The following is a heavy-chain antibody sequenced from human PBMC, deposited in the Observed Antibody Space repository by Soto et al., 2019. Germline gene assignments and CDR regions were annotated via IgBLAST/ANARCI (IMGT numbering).Heavy chain of an antibody. CDR3: ARLNVNTVLAPESWDY. J-gene: IGHJ4*02. D-gene: IGHD2-8*01. Sequence: SETLSLTCTVSGGSFSSSSYYWGWIRQPAGKGLEWIGSIYYNGYTYYNPSLKSRVTISIDTSKNQFSLKVISVTAADTAVYYCARLNVNTVLAPESWDYCGQGTLVTVSS. CDR1: GGSFSSSSYY. V-gene: IGHV4-39*01. CDR2: IYYNGYT.